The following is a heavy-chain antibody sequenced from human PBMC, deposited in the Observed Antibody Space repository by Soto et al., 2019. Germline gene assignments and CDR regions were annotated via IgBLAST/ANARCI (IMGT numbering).Heavy chain of an antibody. CDR2: ISYDGSNK. CDR3: AKGITDTGGYYYYSMDV. V-gene: IGHV3-30-3*01. D-gene: IGHD3-16*01. Sequence: QSGGSLRLSCAASGFTFSSYAMHWVRQAPGKGLEWVAVISYDGSNKYSADSVKGRFTISRDNSKNILYLQMNSLRAEDTAVYYCAKGITDTGGYYYYSMDVWGQGTAVTVSS. J-gene: IGHJ6*02. CDR1: GFTFSSYA.